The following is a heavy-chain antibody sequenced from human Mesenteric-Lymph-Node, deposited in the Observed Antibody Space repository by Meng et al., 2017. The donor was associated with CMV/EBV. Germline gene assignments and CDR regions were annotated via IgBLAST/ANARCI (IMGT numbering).Heavy chain of an antibody. CDR1: GYTFTTYA. Sequence: SCKASGYTFTTYAIHWVRQAPGQRLEYMGWINASNGNTKTSQKFQGRVTITRDTSASTAYMELSSLRSEDMAVYYCARSPGTISGGYWGQGTLVTVSS. CDR3: ARSPGTISGGY. CDR2: INASNGNT. V-gene: IGHV1-3*01. D-gene: IGHD3-3*01. J-gene: IGHJ4*02.